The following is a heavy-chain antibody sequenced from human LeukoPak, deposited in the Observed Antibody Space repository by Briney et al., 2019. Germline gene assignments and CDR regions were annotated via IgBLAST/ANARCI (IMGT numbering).Heavy chain of an antibody. Sequence: SETLSLTCPVSGGSISSYYWSWIRQPAGKGLEWIGRIYTSGSTHFNPSLKSRVTMSVDTSKSQFSLKLSSVTAADTAVYYCARDGYYYGSGSYPFDPWGQGTLVTVSS. CDR2: IYTSGST. CDR3: ARDGYYYGSGSYPFDP. D-gene: IGHD3-10*01. V-gene: IGHV4-4*07. CDR1: GGSISSYY. J-gene: IGHJ5*02.